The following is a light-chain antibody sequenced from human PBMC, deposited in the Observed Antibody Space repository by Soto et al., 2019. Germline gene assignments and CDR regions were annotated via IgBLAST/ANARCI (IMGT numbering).Light chain of an antibody. CDR2: GAS. Sequence: EIVLTQSPGTLSLSPGERATLSCRASQRVNNNYVAWYQQKAGQAPSLLIYGASSRATGIPARFSGSGSGTEFTLTISSLQSEDFAVYYCQQYNNWPLFGRGTRLEIK. V-gene: IGKV3D-15*01. CDR1: QRVNNN. CDR3: QQYNNWPL. J-gene: IGKJ5*01.